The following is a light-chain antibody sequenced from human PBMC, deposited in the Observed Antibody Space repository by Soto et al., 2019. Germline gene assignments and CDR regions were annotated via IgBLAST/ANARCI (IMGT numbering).Light chain of an antibody. CDR1: QSVTSNY. CDR2: GAY. Sequence: EIVLTQSPGTLSMSPWERATLSCRASQSVTSNYLAWYQQKPGQAHRLLVYGAYSRATGISDRFSGSGSGTDFTLTISRLEPEDFAVYYCQHYVSPQITCGQGTRLEIK. V-gene: IGKV3-20*01. CDR3: QHYVSPQIT. J-gene: IGKJ5*01.